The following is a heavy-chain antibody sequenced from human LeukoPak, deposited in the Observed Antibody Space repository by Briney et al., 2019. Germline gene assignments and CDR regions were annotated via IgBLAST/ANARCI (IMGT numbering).Heavy chain of an antibody. CDR2: INSDGSSI. V-gene: IGHV3-74*01. D-gene: IGHD2-8*02. CDR3: ARVASVSGGFDP. Sequence: SGGSLRLSCAASGLTFSSYWMHWVRQAPGKGLVWVSRINSDGSSISYADSVKGRFTISRDNTKNTLFLQMNSLRAEDTAVYYCARVASVSGGFDPWGQGTLVTVSS. J-gene: IGHJ5*02. CDR1: GLTFSSYW.